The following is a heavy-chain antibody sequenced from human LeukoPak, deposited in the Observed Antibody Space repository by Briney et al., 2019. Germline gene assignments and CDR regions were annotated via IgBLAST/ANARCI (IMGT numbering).Heavy chain of an antibody. CDR2: ISSSGITI. CDR1: GFIFSDYY. D-gene: IGHD2-2*01. V-gene: IGHV3-11*01. J-gene: IGHJ6*03. Sequence: GGSLRLSCAASGFIFSDYYMTWIRQAPGMGLEWVSYISSSGITIYYADSVKGRFTISRDNAKNSLYLQMNSLRAEDTAVYYCARDLVVPAAMDYYYYMDVWGKGTTVTVSS. CDR3: ARDLVVPAAMDYYYYMDV.